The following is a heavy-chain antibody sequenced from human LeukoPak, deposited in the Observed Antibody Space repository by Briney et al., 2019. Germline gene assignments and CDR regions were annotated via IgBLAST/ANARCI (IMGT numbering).Heavy chain of an antibody. CDR2: IYYSGST. D-gene: IGHD3-10*01. J-gene: IGHJ4*02. V-gene: IGHV4-59*08. CDR3: ARSGSGSYYNVALDY. CDR1: GGSISSHY. Sequence: SETLSLTCTVSGGSISSHYWSWIRQTPGKGLEWIGYIYYSGSTNYNPSLKSRVTISVDTSKNQFSLKLSSVTAADTAVYYCARSGSGSYYNVALDYWGQGTLVTVSS.